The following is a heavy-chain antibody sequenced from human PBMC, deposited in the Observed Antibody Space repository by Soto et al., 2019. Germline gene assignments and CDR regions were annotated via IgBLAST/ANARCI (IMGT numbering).Heavy chain of an antibody. V-gene: IGHV3-30*18. CDR3: AKDSSSRSTYYYYGMDV. D-gene: IGHD6-13*01. CDR1: GFTFSSYG. J-gene: IGHJ6*02. Sequence: GGSLRLSCAASGFTFSSYGMHWVRQAPGKGLEWVAVISYDGSNKYYADSVKGRFTISRDNSKNTLYLQMNSLRAEDTAVYYCAKDSSSRSTYYYYGMDVWGQGTSVTVSS. CDR2: ISYDGSNK.